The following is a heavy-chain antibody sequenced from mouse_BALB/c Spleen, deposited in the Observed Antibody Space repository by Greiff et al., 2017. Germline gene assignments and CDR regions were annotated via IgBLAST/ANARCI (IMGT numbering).Heavy chain of an antibody. V-gene: IGHV14-4*02. CDR2: IDPENGDT. Sequence: EVQLQQSGAELVRSGASVKLSCTASGFNIKDYYMHWVKQRPEQGLEWIGWIDPENGDTEYAPKFQGKATMTADTSSNTAYLQLSSLTSEDTAVYYCNAWGRYGNYPLAYWGQGTLVTVSA. CDR3: NAWGRYGNYPLAY. CDR1: GFNIKDYY. D-gene: IGHD2-10*02. J-gene: IGHJ3*01.